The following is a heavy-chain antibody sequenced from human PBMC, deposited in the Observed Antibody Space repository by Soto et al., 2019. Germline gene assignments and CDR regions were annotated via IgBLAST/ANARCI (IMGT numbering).Heavy chain of an antibody. CDR2: IYPGDSDT. D-gene: IGHD6-13*01. Sequence: GESLKISCKGSGYSFTSYWIGWVRQMPGKGLEWMGIIYPGDSDTRYSPSFQGQVTISADKSISTAYLQWSSLKASDTAMYYCARREGAAAYYYGMAVWGQGTTVTVSS. J-gene: IGHJ6*02. V-gene: IGHV5-51*01. CDR1: GYSFTSYW. CDR3: ARREGAAAYYYGMAV.